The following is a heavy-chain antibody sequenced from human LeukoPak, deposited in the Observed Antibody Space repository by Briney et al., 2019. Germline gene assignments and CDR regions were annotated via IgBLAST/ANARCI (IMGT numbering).Heavy chain of an antibody. J-gene: IGHJ4*02. V-gene: IGHV1-69*13. Sequence: GASVKVSCKASGGSFSSYAISWVRQAPGQGLEWMGGITPMFGTANYAQKFQGRVTITADESTSTAYMELSSLRSEDTAVYYCARDSGYGDYFDYWGQGTLVTVSS. CDR2: ITPMFGTA. D-gene: IGHD4-17*01. CDR1: GGSFSSYA. CDR3: ARDSGYGDYFDY.